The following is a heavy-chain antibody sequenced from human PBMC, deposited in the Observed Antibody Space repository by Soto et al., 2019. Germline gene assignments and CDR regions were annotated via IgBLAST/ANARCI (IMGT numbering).Heavy chain of an antibody. CDR2: ISNNGST. CDR1: GDSTDSYY. V-gene: IGHV4-59*08. Sequence: QVRLQESGPGLVQPSETLSLTCSVSGDSTDSYYWSWLRQPPGKGLEWIGYISNNGSTNYNPSLKTRVTLSVDPSKNYFSLKVRSVTAADTAVYYCAGQNSYGDFDYWGQGALVSVSS. D-gene: IGHD4-17*01. CDR3: AGQNSYGDFDY. J-gene: IGHJ4*02.